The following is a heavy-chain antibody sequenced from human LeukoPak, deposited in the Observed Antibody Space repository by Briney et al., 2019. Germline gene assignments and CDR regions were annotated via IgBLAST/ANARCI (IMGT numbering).Heavy chain of an antibody. J-gene: IGHJ4*02. D-gene: IGHD2-15*01. CDR3: TTRRQDGW. CDR2: IKSKSDGGTI. V-gene: IGHV3-15*01. Sequence: GGSLRLSCVGSGFTFSNAWMSWVRQAPGKGLEWVGRIKSKSDGGTIDYAAPVKGRVTISRDDSRNTLYLQMNSLKTEDTAVYYCTTRRQDGWWGQGTLVTVS. CDR1: GFTFSNAW.